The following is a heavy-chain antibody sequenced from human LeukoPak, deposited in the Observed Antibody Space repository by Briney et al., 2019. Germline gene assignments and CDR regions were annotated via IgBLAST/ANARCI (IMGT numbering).Heavy chain of an antibody. J-gene: IGHJ3*02. D-gene: IGHD4-23*01. Sequence: SETLSLTCSVSGGSISSDYWSWIRQPAGKGLEWIGRIYISGSTTYNPSLSSRVSMSVDTSKSQFSLKLSFVTAADTAVYYCARGRDGNPFNDAFDIWGQGTMVTVSS. V-gene: IGHV4-4*07. CDR3: ARGRDGNPFNDAFDI. CDR1: GGSISSDY. CDR2: IYISGST.